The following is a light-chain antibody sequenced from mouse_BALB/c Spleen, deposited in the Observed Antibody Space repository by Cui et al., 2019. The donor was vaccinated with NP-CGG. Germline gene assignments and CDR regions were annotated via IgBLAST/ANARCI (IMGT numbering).Light chain of an antibody. CDR3: ALWYSNHWV. Sequence: QAVVTQVSALTTSPGETVTLTCRSSTGAVTTSNYANWVQEKPDHLFTGLIGGTHNRPPGVPARFSGSLIGDKAALTITGAQTEDEAIYFCALWYSNHWVFGGGTKLTVL. CDR2: GTH. J-gene: IGLJ1*01. V-gene: IGLV1*01. CDR1: TGAVTTSNY.